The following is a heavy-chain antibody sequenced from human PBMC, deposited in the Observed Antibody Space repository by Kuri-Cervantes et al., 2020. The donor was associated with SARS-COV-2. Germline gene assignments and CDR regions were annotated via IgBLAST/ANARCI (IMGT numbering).Heavy chain of an antibody. V-gene: IGHV3-23*01. CDR2: ISGSGGST. CDR3: ARKAVAGEYFQH. Sequence: GGSLRLSCAASGFTFSSYAMSWVRQAPGKGLEWVSAISGSGGSTYYADSVKGRFAISRDNSKNTLYLQMNSLRAEDTAVYYCARKAVAGEYFQHWGQGTLVTVSS. D-gene: IGHD6-19*01. CDR1: GFTFSSYA. J-gene: IGHJ1*01.